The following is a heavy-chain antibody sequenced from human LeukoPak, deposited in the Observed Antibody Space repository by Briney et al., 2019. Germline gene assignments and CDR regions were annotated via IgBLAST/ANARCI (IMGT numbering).Heavy chain of an antibody. J-gene: IGHJ6*03. D-gene: IGHD3-10*01. V-gene: IGHV3-23*01. CDR1: GFTFSSYA. CDR2: ISGSGGST. Sequence: GGSLRLSCAASGFTFSSYAMCWVRQPPGKGLEWVSAISGSGGSTYYADSVKGRFTISRDNSKNTLYLQMNSLRAEDTAVYYCAKSGPQHYYMDVWGKGTTVTVSS. CDR3: AKSGPQHYYMDV.